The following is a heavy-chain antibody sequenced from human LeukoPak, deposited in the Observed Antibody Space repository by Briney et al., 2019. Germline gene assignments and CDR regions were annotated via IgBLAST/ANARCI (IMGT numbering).Heavy chain of an antibody. D-gene: IGHD2-15*01. Sequence: GESPKISCKGSGYSFTSYWISWVRQMPGKGLEWMGRIDPSDSYTNYSPSFQGHVTISADKSISTAYLQWSSLKASDTAMYYCARTPLYCSGGSCSLGGWGQGTLVTVSS. J-gene: IGHJ4*02. CDR2: IDPSDSYT. CDR3: ARTPLYCSGGSCSLGG. CDR1: GYSFTSYW. V-gene: IGHV5-10-1*01.